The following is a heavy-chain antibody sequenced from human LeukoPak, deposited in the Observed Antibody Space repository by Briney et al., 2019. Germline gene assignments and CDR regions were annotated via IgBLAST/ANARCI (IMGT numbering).Heavy chain of an antibody. V-gene: IGHV4-59*01. Sequence: KPSETLSLTCTVSGGSISSYYWSWMRQPPGKGRERIVYIYYSGSTNYNPYLKSRVTISVDTSKNQFSLKLSSVTAADTAVYYCARGSMITFGGVIVPFDYWGQGTLVTVSS. CDR1: GGSISSYY. CDR3: ARGSMITFGGVIVPFDY. J-gene: IGHJ4*02. D-gene: IGHD3-16*02. CDR2: IYYSGST.